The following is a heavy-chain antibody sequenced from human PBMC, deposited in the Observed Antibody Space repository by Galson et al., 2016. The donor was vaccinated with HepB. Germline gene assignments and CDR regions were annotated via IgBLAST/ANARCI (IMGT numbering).Heavy chain of an antibody. CDR1: GFSVYV. CDR2: FSGYDSSA. CDR3: AKDLHYEIARSSSDFWRGLARRQSAGDSDMDV. V-gene: IGHV3-23*01. Sequence: SLRLSCAASGFSVYVMSWVRQAPGKGLEWVATFSGYDSSAFYADSVKGRFTIARDRSKKTLFLQMNSLRVDDTARYFCAKDLHYEIARSSSDFWRGLARRQSAGDSDMDVWGQGTTVIVSS. D-gene: IGHD3-3*01. J-gene: IGHJ6*02.